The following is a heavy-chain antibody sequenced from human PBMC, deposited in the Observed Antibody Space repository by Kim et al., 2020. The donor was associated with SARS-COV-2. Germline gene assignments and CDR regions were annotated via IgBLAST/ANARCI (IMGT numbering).Heavy chain of an antibody. CDR2: INAGNGNT. CDR3: ARVGRIQLWSRHDAFDI. CDR1: GYTFTSYA. V-gene: IGHV1-3*01. J-gene: IGHJ3*02. D-gene: IGHD5-18*01. Sequence: ASVKVSCKASGYTFTSYAMHWVRQAPGQRLEWMGWINAGNGNTKYSQKFQGRVTITRDTSASTAYMELSSLRSEDTAVYYCARVGRIQLWSRHDAFDIWGQGTMVTVSS.